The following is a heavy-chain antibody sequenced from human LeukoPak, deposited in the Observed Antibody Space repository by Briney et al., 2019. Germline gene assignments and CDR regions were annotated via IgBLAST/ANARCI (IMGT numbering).Heavy chain of an antibody. Sequence: ASVKVSCKASGYTFTSYGISWVRQAPGQGLEWMGWINTKTGTPTYAQGFTGGYVFSLDISVTTAYLQISNLKAEDTAFYYCARRSPSADAFDIWGQGTMVTVSS. CDR2: INTKTGTP. CDR1: GYTFTSYG. V-gene: IGHV7-4-1*02. CDR3: ARRSPSADAFDI. J-gene: IGHJ3*02.